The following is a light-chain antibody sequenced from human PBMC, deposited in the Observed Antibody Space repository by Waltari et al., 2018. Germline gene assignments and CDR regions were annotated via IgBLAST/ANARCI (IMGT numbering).Light chain of an antibody. CDR3: QQYNNWRT. V-gene: IGKV3-15*01. J-gene: IGKJ2*01. CDR1: QSISRN. CDR2: GAS. Sequence: EILMTQSPATLSVSPGERATLSCRASQSISRNLAWYQQKPGQAPRLLIYGASTRATGIPARFSGSGSGTEFTLTISSLQSEDSAVYYCQQYNNWRTFGQGTKLEIK.